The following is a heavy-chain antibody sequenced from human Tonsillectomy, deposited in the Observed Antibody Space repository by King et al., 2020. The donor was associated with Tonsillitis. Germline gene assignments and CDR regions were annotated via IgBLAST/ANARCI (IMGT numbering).Heavy chain of an antibody. CDR2: ISSSSSDI. CDR3: ARDGQRWLVGPLYSSGYYPIDY. CDR1: GFTFSTYS. Sequence: VQLVESGGGLVKPGGSLRLSCADSGFTFSTYSMNWVRQAPGKGLEWVSSISSSSSDINYADSVKGRFTISRDNAKNSLYLQMNSLRAEDTAVYYCARDGQRWLVGPLYSSGYYPIDYWGQGTLVTVSS. V-gene: IGHV3-21*01. J-gene: IGHJ4*02. D-gene: IGHD3-22*01.